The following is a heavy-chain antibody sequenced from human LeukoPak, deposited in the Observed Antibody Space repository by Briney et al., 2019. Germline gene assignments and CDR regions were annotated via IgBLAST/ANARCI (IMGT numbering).Heavy chain of an antibody. D-gene: IGHD4-17*01. CDR3: AKDESYGDYVFGY. V-gene: IGHV3-23*01. Sequence: GGTLRLSCAASGFTFSSYAMSWVRQAPGKGLEWVSAISGSGGSTYYADSVKGRFTISRDNSKNTLYLQMNSLRAEDTAVYYCAKDESYGDYVFGYWGQGTLVTVSS. CDR1: GFTFSSYA. CDR2: ISGSGGST. J-gene: IGHJ4*02.